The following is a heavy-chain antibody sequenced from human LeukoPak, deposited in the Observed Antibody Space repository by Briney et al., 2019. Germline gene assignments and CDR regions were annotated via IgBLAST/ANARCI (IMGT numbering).Heavy chain of an antibody. CDR1: GGSISSNNYY. V-gene: IGHV4-39*07. J-gene: IGHJ4*01. CDR2: IYSSGSA. CDR3: ARDRSSYAKGHYDY. D-gene: IGHD6-6*01. Sequence: PSETLSLTCTVSGGSISSNNYYWPWIRQPPGKGLEWIGSIYSSGSASYNPSLKSRVSIVLDTSKNQFSLKETSVTAADTAVYYCARDRSSYAKGHYDYWGQGTLVTVSS.